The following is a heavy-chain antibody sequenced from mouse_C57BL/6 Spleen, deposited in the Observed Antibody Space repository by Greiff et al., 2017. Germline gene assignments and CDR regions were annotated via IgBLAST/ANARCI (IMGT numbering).Heavy chain of an antibody. J-gene: IGHJ2*01. D-gene: IGHD2-1*01. Sequence: VQLQQSGAELVKPGASVKLSCTASGFNIKDYYMHWVKQRTEQGLEWIGRIDPEDGETKYDQKFQGKATITANTSSNTAYLQLSSLTSEYTAVYYWARLRGNFLDYWGQGTTLTVSS. CDR1: GFNIKDYY. CDR3: ARLRGNFLDY. CDR2: IDPEDGET. V-gene: IGHV14-2*01.